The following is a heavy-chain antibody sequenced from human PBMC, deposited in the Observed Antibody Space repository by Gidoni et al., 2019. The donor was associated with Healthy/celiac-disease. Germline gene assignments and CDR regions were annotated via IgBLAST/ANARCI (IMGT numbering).Heavy chain of an antibody. CDR2: ISYDGSYK. CDR3: ARDAGWELLGGSVYFDY. D-gene: IGHD1-26*01. CDR1: GFTFSAFD. Sequence: QVQLVESGGGVVQPGRSLRLSCAASGFTFSAFDMHWVRQTPGKGLEWVAVISYDGSYKYYADSVKGRFTISRDNSKNTLYLQMNSLRAEDTAVYYCARDAGWELLGGSVYFDYWGQGTLVTVSS. J-gene: IGHJ4*02. V-gene: IGHV3-30-3*01.